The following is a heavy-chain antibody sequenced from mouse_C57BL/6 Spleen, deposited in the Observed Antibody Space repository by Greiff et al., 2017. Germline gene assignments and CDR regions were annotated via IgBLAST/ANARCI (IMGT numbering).Heavy chain of an antibody. CDR3: TRSFITTVVARWYFDV. J-gene: IGHJ1*03. Sequence: QVQLKESGAELVRPGASVTLSCKASGYTFTDYEMHWVKQTPVHGLEWIGAIDPETGGTAYNQKFKGKAILTADKSSSTAYMELRSLTSEDSAVYYCTRSFITTVVARWYFDVWGTGTTVTVSS. CDR1: GYTFTDYE. CDR2: IDPETGGT. D-gene: IGHD1-1*01. V-gene: IGHV1-15*01.